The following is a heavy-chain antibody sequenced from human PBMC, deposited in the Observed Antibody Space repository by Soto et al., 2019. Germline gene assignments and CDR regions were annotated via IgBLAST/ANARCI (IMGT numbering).Heavy chain of an antibody. CDR2: IYSGGST. CDR1: GFTVSSNY. D-gene: IGHD6-19*01. CDR3: ARVNQWLSYYYYYGMDV. J-gene: IGHJ6*02. Sequence: GSLRLSCAASGFTVSSNYMSWVRQAPGKGLEWVSVIYSGGSTYYADSVKGRFTISRDNSKNTLYLQMNSLRAGDTAVYYCARVNQWLSYYYYYGMDVWGQGTTVTVSS. V-gene: IGHV3-53*01.